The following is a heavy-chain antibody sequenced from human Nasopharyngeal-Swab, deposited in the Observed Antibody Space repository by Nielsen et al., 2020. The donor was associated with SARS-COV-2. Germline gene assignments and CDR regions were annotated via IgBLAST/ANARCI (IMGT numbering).Heavy chain of an antibody. Sequence: GESLKISCKGSGCSFTSYWIGWVRQMPGKGLEWVGIIYPGDSDTRYSPSFQGQVTISADKSISTAYLQWSSLKASDTAMYYCARHWQYCSSTSCYRRGWFDPWGQGTLVTVSS. V-gene: IGHV5-51*01. D-gene: IGHD2-2*01. J-gene: IGHJ5*02. CDR3: ARHWQYCSSTSCYRRGWFDP. CDR2: IYPGDSDT. CDR1: GCSFTSYW.